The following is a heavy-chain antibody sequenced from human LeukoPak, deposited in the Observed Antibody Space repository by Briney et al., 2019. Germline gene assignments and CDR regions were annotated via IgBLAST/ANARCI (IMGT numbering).Heavy chain of an antibody. V-gene: IGHV4-4*07. D-gene: IGHD1-26*01. CDR1: GGSISGYY. J-gene: IGHJ4*02. CDR3: ARDLGSNYVYFDY. Sequence: SETLSLTCTVSGGSISGYYWSWIRQPAGKGLEYIGRIYSSGITNYNPSLKSRVTMSVDSSKNQFSLKLSSVTAADTAVYYCARDLGSNYVYFDYWGQGSLVTVSS. CDR2: IYSSGIT.